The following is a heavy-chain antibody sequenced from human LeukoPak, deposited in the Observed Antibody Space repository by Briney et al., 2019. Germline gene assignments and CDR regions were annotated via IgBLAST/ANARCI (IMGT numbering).Heavy chain of an antibody. CDR2: IREDGSVK. CDR3: ARDKIQWLRYSYFDY. CDR1: GFTFTDYW. Sequence: PGGSLRLSCAASGFTFTDYWMNWVRQAPGKGLEWVANIREDGSVKNYVDSVKGRFTISRDNAKNSLSLEMNSLRDEDTAVYYCARDKIQWLRYSYFDYWGQGVLVTVSS. J-gene: IGHJ4*02. V-gene: IGHV3-7*01. D-gene: IGHD5-12*01.